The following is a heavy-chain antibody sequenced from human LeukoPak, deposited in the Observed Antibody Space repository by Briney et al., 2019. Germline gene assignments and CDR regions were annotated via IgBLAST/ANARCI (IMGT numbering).Heavy chain of an antibody. CDR1: GFTFSSYW. V-gene: IGHV3-74*01. J-gene: IGHJ4*02. D-gene: IGHD3-22*01. CDR2: INSDGSFI. Sequence: GGSLRLSCAASGFTFSSYWMHWVRQAPGKGLVWVSRINSDGSFINYADTVKGRFTISRDNAKNTLHLQMNSLRAEDTAVYYCGSRSYSDTSGYYCWGQGTLVTVSS. CDR3: GSRSYSDTSGYYC.